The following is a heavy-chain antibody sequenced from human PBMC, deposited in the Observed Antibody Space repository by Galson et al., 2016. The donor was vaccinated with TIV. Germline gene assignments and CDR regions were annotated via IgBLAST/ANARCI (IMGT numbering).Heavy chain of an antibody. CDR3: ARDQATLVARWFAP. Sequence: SLRLSCAVSGFTFSTYWMHWVRQVPGKGGLWVSRIDNDGSQTDYADSVGGRFTSARDNAKNALYLQMSSLRAEDTAVYYCARDQATLVARWFAPWGQGTLVTVSS. J-gene: IGHJ5*02. V-gene: IGHV3-74*01. CDR1: GFTFSTYW. CDR2: IDNDGSQT.